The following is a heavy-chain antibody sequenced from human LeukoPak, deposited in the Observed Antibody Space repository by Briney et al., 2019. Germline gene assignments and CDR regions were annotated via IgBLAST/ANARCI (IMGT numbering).Heavy chain of an antibody. D-gene: IGHD3-3*01. Sequence: GGSLRLSCAASGFTFSSYWMSWVRQAPGKGLEWVATVLSDEDSQYYADSVKGRFSISRDTSTSTLDLQMNSLRPEDTAVYYCTKDDRFFGSYSDSWGQGTLVTVSS. CDR3: TKDDRFFGSYSDS. V-gene: IGHV3-30*18. J-gene: IGHJ4*02. CDR2: VLSDEDSQ. CDR1: GFTFSSYW.